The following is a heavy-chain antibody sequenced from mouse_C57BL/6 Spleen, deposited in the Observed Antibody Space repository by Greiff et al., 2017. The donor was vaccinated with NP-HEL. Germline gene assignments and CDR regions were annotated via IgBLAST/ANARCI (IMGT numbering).Heavy chain of an antibody. Sequence: VQLQQSGPELVKPGASVKISCKASGYSFTSYYIHWVKQRPGQGLEWIGWIYPGSGSTYYNEKFKGKATLTVDKSSSTAYMLLSSLTSEDSAVYFCEREGSYGIVDYWGQGTTLTVSS. J-gene: IGHJ2*01. CDR1: GYSFTSYY. CDR2: IYPGSGST. V-gene: IGHV1-75*01. CDR3: EREGSYGIVDY. D-gene: IGHD2-1*01.